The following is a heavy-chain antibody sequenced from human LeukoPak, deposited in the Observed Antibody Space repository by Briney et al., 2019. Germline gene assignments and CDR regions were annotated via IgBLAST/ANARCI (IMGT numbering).Heavy chain of an antibody. CDR1: GYTFTSYG. CDR2: ISAYNGNT. V-gene: IGHV1-18*01. CDR3: AREGYSSSWYTPPFDY. J-gene: IGHJ4*02. Sequence: GASVKVSCTASGYTFTSYGISWVRQAPGQGLEWMGWISAYNGNTNYAQKLQGRVTMTTDTSTSTAYMELRSLRSDDTAVYYCAREGYSSSWYTPPFDYWGQGTLVTVSS. D-gene: IGHD6-13*01.